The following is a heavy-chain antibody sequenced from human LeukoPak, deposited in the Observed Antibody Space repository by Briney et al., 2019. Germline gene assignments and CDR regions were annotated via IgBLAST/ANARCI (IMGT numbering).Heavy chain of an antibody. D-gene: IGHD5-18*01. CDR2: IYYSGST. Sequence: PSETLSLTSTVSGGSICSSSYYWGWIRHPPGKGLEWIGSIYYSGSTYYNPSLKSRVTISVDTSKNQFSLKLSSVTAADTAVYYCARAPGGIQLWFLDNWGQGTLVTVSS. CDR3: ARAPGGIQLWFLDN. CDR1: GGSICSSSYY. V-gene: IGHV4-39*07. J-gene: IGHJ4*02.